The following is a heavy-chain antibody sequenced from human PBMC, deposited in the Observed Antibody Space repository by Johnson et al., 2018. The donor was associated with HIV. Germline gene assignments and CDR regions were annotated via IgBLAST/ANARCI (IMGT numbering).Heavy chain of an antibody. CDR3: ARDPSRLRQSDI. J-gene: IGHJ3*02. Sequence: QVQVVESGGGLVQPGGSLRLSCAASGFTFSDYYMTWIRQAPGKGLDWVSYISSSGGTKYYADSVKGRFTVSRDNSKNTLYLQMNSLRAEDTAVYYCARDPSRLRQSDIWGQGTMVTVSS. D-gene: IGHD3-16*01. V-gene: IGHV3-11*04. CDR1: GFTFSDYY. CDR2: ISSSGGTK.